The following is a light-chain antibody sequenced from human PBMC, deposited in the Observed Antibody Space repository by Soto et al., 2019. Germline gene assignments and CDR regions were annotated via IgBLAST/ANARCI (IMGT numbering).Light chain of an antibody. CDR1: QSIGNW. CDR2: RGS. V-gene: IGKV1-5*03. CDR3: QQFNIYPYT. J-gene: IGKJ2*01. Sequence: DIQMTQSPSTLSASVGDTVTITCRASQSIGNWMAWYQQTPGKAPNLLIYRGSSLQGGVPSRFSGSGSGTEFTLTIVSLQPDDFAVYYCQQFNIYPYTFGRGTKLEIK.